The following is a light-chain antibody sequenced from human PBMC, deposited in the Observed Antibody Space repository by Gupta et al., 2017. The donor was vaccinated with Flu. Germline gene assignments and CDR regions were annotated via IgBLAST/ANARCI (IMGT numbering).Light chain of an antibody. V-gene: IGLV2-11*01. J-gene: IGLJ1*01. CDR3: CSYAGSYTFDV. CDR1: SRDVGGYNY. Sequence: QSALTQPRSVSGPPGQSVTISCAGTSRDVGGYNYVSWYQQHPGKAPKLMIYDVSKRPSGVPDRFSGSKSGNTASLTISGLQAEDEADYYCCSYAGSYTFDVFGTGTKVTVL. CDR2: DVS.